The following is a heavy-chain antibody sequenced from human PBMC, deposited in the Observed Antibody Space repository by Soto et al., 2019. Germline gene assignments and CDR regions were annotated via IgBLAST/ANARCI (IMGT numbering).Heavy chain of an antibody. CDR2: IYYSGST. V-gene: IGHV4-39*01. Sequence: QLQLQESGPGLVKPSETLSLTCTVSGGSISSSSYYWGWIRQPPGKGLEWIGSIYYSGSTYYNPSLQSRVTTXXDXAXXQFSLKLSSVTAADTAVYYCARPQAVVAATGWFHPWGQGTLVTVSS. CDR3: ARPQAVVAATGWFHP. J-gene: IGHJ5*02. D-gene: IGHD2-15*01. CDR1: GGSISSSSYY.